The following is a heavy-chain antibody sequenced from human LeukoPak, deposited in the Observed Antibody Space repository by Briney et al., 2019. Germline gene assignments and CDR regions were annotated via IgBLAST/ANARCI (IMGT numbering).Heavy chain of an antibody. Sequence: GGSLRLSCAASGFTFSDYYMSWIRQAPGKGLEWVSYISSSGSTIYYADSVKGRFTISRDNAKNSLYLQMNSLRAEDMALYYCAKDVGSSGWYYFDYWGQGTLVTVSS. V-gene: IGHV3-11*01. CDR3: AKDVGSSGWYYFDY. J-gene: IGHJ4*02. D-gene: IGHD6-19*01. CDR2: ISSSGSTI. CDR1: GFTFSDYY.